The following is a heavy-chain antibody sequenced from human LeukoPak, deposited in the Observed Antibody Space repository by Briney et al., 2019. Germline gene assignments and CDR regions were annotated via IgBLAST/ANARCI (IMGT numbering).Heavy chain of an antibody. Sequence: ASVKVSCKASGGTFSSYAISWVRQAPGQGLEWMGIINPSGGSTSYAQKFQGRVTMTRDTSTSTVYMELSSLRSEDTAVYYCAREGYSSSWYVRRKYYFDYWGQGTLVTVSS. D-gene: IGHD6-13*01. CDR3: AREGYSSSWYVRRKYYFDY. V-gene: IGHV1-46*01. CDR1: GGTFSSYA. J-gene: IGHJ4*02. CDR2: INPSGGST.